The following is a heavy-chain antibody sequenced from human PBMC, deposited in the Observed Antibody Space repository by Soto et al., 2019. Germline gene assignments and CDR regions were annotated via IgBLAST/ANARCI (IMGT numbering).Heavy chain of an antibody. Sequence: GGPLRLSCAASGFTFSNAWMNLVRQPPGKGLEWVGRIKSKTDGGTTDYAAPVKGRFTISRDDSKNTLYLQMNSLKGEDSAVYYCTTIYNWEVDYWGQGTLVTVSS. D-gene: IGHD1-20*01. CDR2: IKSKTDGGTT. J-gene: IGHJ4*02. CDR3: TTIYNWEVDY. CDR1: GFTFSNAW. V-gene: IGHV3-15*07.